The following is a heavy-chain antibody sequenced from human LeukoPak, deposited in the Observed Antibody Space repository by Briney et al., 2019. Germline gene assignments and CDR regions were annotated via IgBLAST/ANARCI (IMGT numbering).Heavy chain of an antibody. CDR2: INTNSGNP. CDR3: ARGGHNYGYSLPPRQLGYYYGMDV. D-gene: IGHD5-18*01. Sequence: EASVKVSCKASGYTFTTYGINWVRQAPGQGLEWMGWINTNSGNPTHAQGFTGRFVFSLDTSVSTAYLQISSLKAEDTAVYYCARGGHNYGYSLPPRQLGYYYGMDVWGQGTTVTVSS. CDR1: GYTFTTYG. V-gene: IGHV7-4-1*02. J-gene: IGHJ6*02.